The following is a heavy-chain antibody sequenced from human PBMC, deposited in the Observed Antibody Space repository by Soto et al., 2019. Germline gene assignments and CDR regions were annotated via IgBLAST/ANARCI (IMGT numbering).Heavy chain of an antibody. CDR1: GGSISSYY. D-gene: IGHD5-12*01. V-gene: IGHV4-4*07. CDR2: INTSGNT. J-gene: IGHJ4*02. CDR3: AREGPGYYLVDFNY. Sequence: PSETLSLTCNVSGGSISSYYWSWIRQPAGKGQEWIGRINTSGNTNYNPSLKSRVTMSLDTSKNQFSLKLTSLTAADTAVYYCAREGPGYYLVDFNYWGQGTLVTVSS.